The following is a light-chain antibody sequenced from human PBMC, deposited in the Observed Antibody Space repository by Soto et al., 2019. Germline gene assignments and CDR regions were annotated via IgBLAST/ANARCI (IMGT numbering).Light chain of an antibody. CDR1: QSVSSSY. CDR2: DTS. J-gene: IGKJ5*01. CDR3: QQYGSSPIT. V-gene: IGKV3D-20*01. Sequence: IVRTQTQTTLSSSPGERAILSCGASQSVSSSYVAWYQHKPGLAPRLLIHDTSSRAIGIPDRFSGSKSGTNFTLTIRRMEPEDVGMYYCQQYGSSPITFGQRRLLEIK.